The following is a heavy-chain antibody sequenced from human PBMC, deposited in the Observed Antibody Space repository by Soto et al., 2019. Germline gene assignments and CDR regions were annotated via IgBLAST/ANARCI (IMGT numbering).Heavy chain of an antibody. CDR1: GGTFSSYA. CDR3: AREEAYSSMDDAFDI. V-gene: IGHV1-69*13. J-gene: IGHJ3*02. D-gene: IGHD6-13*01. Sequence: SVKVSCKASGGTFSSYAISWVRQAPGQGLEWMGGIIPIFDTANYAQKFQGRVTITADESTSTAYMELSSLRSEDTAVYYCAREEAYSSMDDAFDIWGQGTMVTVSS. CDR2: IIPIFDTA.